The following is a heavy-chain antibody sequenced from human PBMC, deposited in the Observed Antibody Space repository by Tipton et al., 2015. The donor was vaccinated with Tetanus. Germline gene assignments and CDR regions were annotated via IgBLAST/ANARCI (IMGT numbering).Heavy chain of an antibody. CDR1: GFTFKGYT. J-gene: IGHJ6*04. CDR2: ISGSRLTP. D-gene: IGHD1-14*01. V-gene: IGHV3-23*01. Sequence: SLRLSCAASGFTFKGYTMNWVRQAPGNGLEWVAAISGSRLTPYYADSVKGRFTISRDNSKNTLSLQLNSLRADDTAIYYCAKEALGVLNLWGKGTTVIVSS. CDR3: AKEALGVLNL.